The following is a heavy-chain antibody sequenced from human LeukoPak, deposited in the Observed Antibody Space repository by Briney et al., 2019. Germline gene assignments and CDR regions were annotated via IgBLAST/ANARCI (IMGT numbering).Heavy chain of an antibody. J-gene: IGHJ5*02. V-gene: IGHV4-39*01. D-gene: IGHD4-17*01. CDR2: IYYSGSN. CDR1: GDSISSSYY. CDR3: ARRNGNYEGNWFDP. Sequence: SETLSLTCTVSGDSISSSYYWGWICQSPGKGLEWIESIYYSGSNSYNPSLKSRLTISVDTSKNQFSLKLSSVTAADTAVYYCARRNGNYEGNWFDPWGQGTLVTVSS.